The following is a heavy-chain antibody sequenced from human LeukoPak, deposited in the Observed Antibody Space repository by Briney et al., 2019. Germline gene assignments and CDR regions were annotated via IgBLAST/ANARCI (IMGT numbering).Heavy chain of an antibody. D-gene: IGHD6-13*01. CDR1: GASISSTSYC. CDR2: IHTSGST. Sequence: SETLSLTCTVSGASISSTSYCWGWIRQPAGKGLEWIGHIHTSGSTNYNPSLKSRVTMSLDTSENQFSLKLTSVTAADTAVYYCARVGGSNWRGNNWFDPWGQGTLVTVSS. V-gene: IGHV4-61*09. J-gene: IGHJ5*02. CDR3: ARVGGSNWRGNNWFDP.